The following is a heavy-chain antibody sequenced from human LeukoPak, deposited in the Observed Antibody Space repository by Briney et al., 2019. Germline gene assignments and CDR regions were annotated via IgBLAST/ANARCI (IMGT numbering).Heavy chain of an antibody. D-gene: IGHD3-22*01. J-gene: IGHJ4*02. CDR2: FDPEDGET. Sequence: ASVKVSCKVSGYTLTELSMHWVRQAPGKGLEWMGGFDPEDGETIYAQKFQGRVTMTEDTSTDTAYMELSSLRSEDTAVYYCATGGFSAYYYDSSGYYSFDYWGQGTLVTVSS. CDR3: ATGGFSAYYYDSSGYYSFDY. V-gene: IGHV1-24*01. CDR1: GYTLTELS.